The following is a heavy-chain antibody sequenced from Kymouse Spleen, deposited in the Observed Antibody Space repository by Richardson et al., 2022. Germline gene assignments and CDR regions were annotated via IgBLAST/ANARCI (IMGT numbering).Heavy chain of an antibody. J-gene: IGHJ4*02. CDR3: ARGIWFGESRDY. D-gene: IGHD3-10*01. CDR1: GGSFSGYY. Sequence: QVQLQQWGAGLLKPSETLSLTCAVYGGSFSGYYWSWIRQPPGKGLEWIGEINHSGSTNYNPSLKSRVTISVDTSKNQFSLKLSSVTAADTAVYYCARGIWFGESRDYWGQGTLVTVSS. V-gene: IGHV4-34*01. CDR2: INHSGST.